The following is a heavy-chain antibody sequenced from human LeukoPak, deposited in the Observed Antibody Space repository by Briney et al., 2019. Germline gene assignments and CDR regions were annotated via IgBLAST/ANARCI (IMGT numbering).Heavy chain of an antibody. CDR2: LGDSRAST. D-gene: IGHD1-26*01. Sequence: GGALRLSCAASGFTFSSYAMSWVREAPGKRLGWGSALGDSRASTHYADSVKGRFTISRDNSKTTLYLQMNSLRAEDTAVYYCAKDRVGAILPFDYWGQGTLVTVSS. CDR3: AKDRVGAILPFDY. J-gene: IGHJ4*02. CDR1: GFTFSSYA. V-gene: IGHV3-23*01.